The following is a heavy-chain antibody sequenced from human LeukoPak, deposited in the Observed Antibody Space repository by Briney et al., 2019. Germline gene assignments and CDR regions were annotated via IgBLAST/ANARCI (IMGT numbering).Heavy chain of an antibody. V-gene: IGHV3-23*01. CDR3: AKVSLFMTNDAFDI. CDR1: GFTFSNYA. Sequence: GGSLRLSCAASGFTFSNYAMSWVRQAPGKGLEWVSAITGSGGTTYYADSVKGRFTISRDNSKNTLYLHMNSLRAEDTAVYYCAKVSLFMTNDAFDIWGQGTRVTVSS. D-gene: IGHD3-3*02. CDR2: ITGSGGTT. J-gene: IGHJ3*02.